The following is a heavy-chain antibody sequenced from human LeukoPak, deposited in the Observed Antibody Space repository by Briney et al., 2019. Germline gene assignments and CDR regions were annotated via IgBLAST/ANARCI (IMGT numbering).Heavy chain of an antibody. Sequence: PGRSLRLSCTVSGLTFSSSDIHWVRRAPGKGLEWVATIKSDGSNEYFADSVKGRFTISRDNSRNIAHLQMGSLRAGDSAIYSCANFDNWGQGTLVTVS. V-gene: IGHV3-33*06. CDR1: GLTFSSSD. J-gene: IGHJ4*02. CDR3: ANFDN. CDR2: IKSDGSNE.